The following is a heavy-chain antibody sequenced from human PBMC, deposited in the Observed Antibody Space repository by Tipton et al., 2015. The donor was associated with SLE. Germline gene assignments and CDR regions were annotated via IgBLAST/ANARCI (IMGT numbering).Heavy chain of an antibody. CDR2: ISSSSSYI. J-gene: IGHJ4*02. CDR1: VFTFSSYS. CDR3: ARGWELLKSYDY. D-gene: IGHD1-26*01. Sequence: SLRLSCAASVFTFSSYSMNWVRQAPGKGLEWVSSISSSSSYIYYADSVKGRFTISRDNAKNSLYLQMNSLRAEDTAVYYCARGWELLKSYDYWGKGTLVTVSS. V-gene: IGHV3-21*01.